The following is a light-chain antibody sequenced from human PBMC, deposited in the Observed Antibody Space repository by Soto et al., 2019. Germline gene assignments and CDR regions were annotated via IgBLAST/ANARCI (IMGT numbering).Light chain of an antibody. J-gene: IGKJ2*01. Sequence: DIQMTQSPSSLSASVGDRVTITCQASQDISNYLNWYQQKPGKAPKLLIYDASNLETRVPSRFSGSGSGTDFTFTISSLQPEVIATYYCQQYDNLPYTFGQGTKLETK. CDR2: DAS. CDR1: QDISNY. CDR3: QQYDNLPYT. V-gene: IGKV1-33*01.